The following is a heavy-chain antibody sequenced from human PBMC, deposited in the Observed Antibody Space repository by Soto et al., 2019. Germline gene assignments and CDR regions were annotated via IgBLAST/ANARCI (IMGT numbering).Heavy chain of an antibody. Sequence: SETLSLTCTVSGGSISSYYWSWIRQPPGKGLEWIGYIYYSGSTNYNPSLKSRVTISVDTSKNQFSLKLSSVTAADTAVYYCARGNDSSGYYYQPKYFDYWGQGTLVTVSS. V-gene: IGHV4-59*01. CDR2: IYYSGST. CDR1: GGSISSYY. D-gene: IGHD3-22*01. CDR3: ARGNDSSGYYYQPKYFDY. J-gene: IGHJ4*02.